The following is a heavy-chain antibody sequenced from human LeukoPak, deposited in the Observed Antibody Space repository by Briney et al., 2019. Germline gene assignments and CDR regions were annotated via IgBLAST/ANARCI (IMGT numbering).Heavy chain of an antibody. J-gene: IGHJ6*03. CDR2: INPSGGST. CDR3: ATTDILTGYRSYYYYYYMDV. Sequence: ASVKVSCKGSGYTFTSYYMHWVRQAPGQGLEWMGIINPSGGSTSYARKFQGRVTMTRDTSTSTVHMELSSLRSEDTAVYYCATTDILTGYRSYYYYYYMDVWGKGTTVTVSS. D-gene: IGHD3-9*01. V-gene: IGHV1-46*01. CDR1: GYTFTSYY.